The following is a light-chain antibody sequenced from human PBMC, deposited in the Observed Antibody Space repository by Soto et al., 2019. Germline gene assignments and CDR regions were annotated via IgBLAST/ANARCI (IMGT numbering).Light chain of an antibody. CDR3: QQYNNWPRT. V-gene: IGKV3-15*01. CDR2: AAS. Sequence: ESVLTQSPGTLSLSPGEGPTLSCTACQTVSSSYLAWYQQKPGQAPRLLIYAASARATGIPARFSGSGSGTDFTLTISLQSEDFAVYYCQQYNNWPRTFGQGTKVDIK. J-gene: IGKJ1*01. CDR1: QTVSSSY.